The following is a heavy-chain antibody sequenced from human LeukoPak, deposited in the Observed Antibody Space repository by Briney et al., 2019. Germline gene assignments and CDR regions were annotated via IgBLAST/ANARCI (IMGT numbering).Heavy chain of an antibody. Sequence: SQTLSLTCAISADSVASNFAAWKWIRQSASRGLEWLGRTYYRSKWYDDYAVSVKGRITISPDTSKNQFSLHLDSVTPEDTALYYCSRGRSLGYCSSDRCQVSDAFDIWGQRTIVTVSS. V-gene: IGHV6-1*01. D-gene: IGHD2-2*01. J-gene: IGHJ3*02. CDR3: SRGRSLGYCSSDRCQVSDAFDI. CDR2: TYYRSKWYD. CDR1: ADSVASNFAA.